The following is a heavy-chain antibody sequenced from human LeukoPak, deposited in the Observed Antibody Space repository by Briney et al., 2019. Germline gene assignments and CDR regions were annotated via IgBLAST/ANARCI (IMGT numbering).Heavy chain of an antibody. CDR3: AKGAYDYIEIAYFDY. J-gene: IGHJ4*02. V-gene: IGHV3-23*01. Sequence: GGSLRLSCAASGFTLSRFWMSWVRQAPGKGLEWVSLIIGSSGTTFYADSVKGRFTISRDKSKSTLYLQMNSLRAEDTAVYYCAKGAYDYIEIAYFDYWGQGSLVTVSS. D-gene: IGHD5-12*01. CDR2: IIGSSGTT. CDR1: GFTLSRFW.